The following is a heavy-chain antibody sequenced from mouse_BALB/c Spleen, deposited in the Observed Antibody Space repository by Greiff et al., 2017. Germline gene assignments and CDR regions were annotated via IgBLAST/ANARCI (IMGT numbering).Heavy chain of an antibody. J-gene: IGHJ2*01. CDR2: ISSGGST. D-gene: IGHD1-1*01. CDR1: GFTFSSYA. CDR3: ARGRYYGLDY. V-gene: IGHV5-6-5*01. Sequence: EVQLVESGGGLVKPGGSLKLSCAASGFTFSSYAMSWVRQTPEKRLEWVASISSGGSTYYPDSVKGRFTISRDNARNILYLQMSSLRSEDTAMYYCARGRYYGLDYWGQGTTLTVSS.